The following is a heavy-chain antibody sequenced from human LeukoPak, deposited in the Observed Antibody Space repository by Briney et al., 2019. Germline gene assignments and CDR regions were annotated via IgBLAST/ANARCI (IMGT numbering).Heavy chain of an antibody. CDR2: IYYSGST. CDR3: ARDSVYDADAFDI. D-gene: IGHD5/OR15-5a*01. Sequence: SQTLSLTCTVSGGSISSGSYYWSWIRQPAGKGLEWIGSIYYSGSTYYNPSLKSRVTISVDRSKNQFSLKLTSVTAADTAVYYCARDSVYDADAFDIWGQGTMVTVSS. CDR1: GGSISSGSYY. J-gene: IGHJ3*02. V-gene: IGHV4-61*02.